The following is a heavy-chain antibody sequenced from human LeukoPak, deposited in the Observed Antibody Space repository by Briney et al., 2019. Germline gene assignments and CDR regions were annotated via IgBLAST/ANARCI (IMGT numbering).Heavy chain of an antibody. Sequence: GGSLRLSCAGSGFIFSNYAMSWVRQAPGQGLEWVSTISNRGDATFYADAVKGRFTISRDNSKSTLYLQMYSLRAEDTAIYYCAKAPPYTKYFDYWGQGTLLTVSS. CDR1: GFIFSNYA. CDR3: AKAPPYTKYFDY. J-gene: IGHJ4*02. D-gene: IGHD1-1*01. V-gene: IGHV3-23*01. CDR2: ISNRGDAT.